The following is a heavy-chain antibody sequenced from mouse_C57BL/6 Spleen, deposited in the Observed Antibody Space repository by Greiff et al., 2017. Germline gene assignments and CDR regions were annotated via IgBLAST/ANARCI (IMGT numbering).Heavy chain of an antibody. Sequence: VQLQQSGAELVRPGASVKLSCTASGFNIKDDYMHWVKQRPEKGLEWIGWIDPENGDTEYASKFQGKATITADKSSNTAYLQLSSLTSEDTAVYYCTPALERFAYWGQGTLVTVSA. CDR1: GFNIKDDY. CDR2: IDPENGDT. J-gene: IGHJ3*01. V-gene: IGHV14-4*01. CDR3: TPALERFAY.